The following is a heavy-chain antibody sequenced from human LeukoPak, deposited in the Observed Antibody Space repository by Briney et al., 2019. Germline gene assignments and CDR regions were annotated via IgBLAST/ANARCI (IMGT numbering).Heavy chain of an antibody. Sequence: GGSLRLSCAVSGLTLRSYWMSWVRQAPGGGLEWVANINQEGSEKYFVDSVKGRFTISRDNAKNSLHLQMNTLRAEDTAVYYCARERDGRFFDYWGQGTLVTVSS. J-gene: IGHJ4*02. CDR1: GLTLRSYW. D-gene: IGHD5-24*01. CDR3: ARERDGRFFDY. CDR2: INQEGSEK. V-gene: IGHV3-7*01.